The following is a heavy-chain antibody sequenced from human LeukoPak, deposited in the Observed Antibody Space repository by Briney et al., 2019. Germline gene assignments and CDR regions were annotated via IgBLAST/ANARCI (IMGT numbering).Heavy chain of an antibody. Sequence: SETLSLTCAVYGGSFSGYYWSWIRQPPGKGLEWIGEINHSGSTNYNPSLKSRVTISVDTSKNQFSLKLSSVTAADTAVYYCAARTQYCSSTSCYDYWGQGTLVTVSS. CDR1: GGSFSGYY. D-gene: IGHD2-2*01. V-gene: IGHV4-34*01. CDR2: INHSGST. J-gene: IGHJ4*02. CDR3: AARTQYCSSTSCYDY.